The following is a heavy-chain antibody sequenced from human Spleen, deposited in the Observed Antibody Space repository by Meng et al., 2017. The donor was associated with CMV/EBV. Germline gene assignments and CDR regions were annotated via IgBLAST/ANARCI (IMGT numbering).Heavy chain of an antibody. Sequence: KVSCKVSGFSFTSYWIGWVRQMPGKGLDWMGIIYPGDSDTRYGPSFQGQVTISADKSINTAYLQWSSLKASDTAMYYCARLATTVTITHPDYWGQGTLVTVSS. CDR2: IYPGDSDT. CDR1: GFSFTSYW. CDR3: ARLATTVTITHPDY. D-gene: IGHD4-11*01. V-gene: IGHV5-51*01. J-gene: IGHJ4*02.